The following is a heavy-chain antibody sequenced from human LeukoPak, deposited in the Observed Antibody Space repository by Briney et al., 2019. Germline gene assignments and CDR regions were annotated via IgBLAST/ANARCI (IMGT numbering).Heavy chain of an antibody. CDR1: GGSISSSSYY. V-gene: IGHV4-39*01. CDR2: IYYSGST. D-gene: IGHD5-18*01. Sequence: SETLSLTCTVSGGSISSSSYYWGWIRQPPGKGLEWIGSIYYSGSTYYNPSLKSRVTISVDTSKNQFSLKLSSVTAADTAVYYCARGTRIQLWLRSWFDPWGQGTLVTVSS. J-gene: IGHJ5*02. CDR3: ARGTRIQLWLRSWFDP.